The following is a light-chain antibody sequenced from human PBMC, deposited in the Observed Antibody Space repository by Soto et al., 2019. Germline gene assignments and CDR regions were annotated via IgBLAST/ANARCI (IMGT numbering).Light chain of an antibody. V-gene: IGKV3-20*01. CDR1: QSVSSSY. CDR3: QQYANSPPLYT. Sequence: EIVLTQSPGTLSLSPGERATLSCRASQSVSSSYLAWYQQKPGQAPRLLIFGASSRATGIPDRFSGSGSGTDVTLTISRLEPEDFAVYYCQQYANSPPLYTFGQGTKLEIK. CDR2: GAS. J-gene: IGKJ2*01.